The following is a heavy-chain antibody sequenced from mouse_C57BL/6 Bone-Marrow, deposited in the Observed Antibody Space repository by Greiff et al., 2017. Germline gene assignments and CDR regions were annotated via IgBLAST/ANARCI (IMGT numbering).Heavy chain of an antibody. D-gene: IGHD4-1*02. V-gene: IGHV5-6*01. J-gene: IGHJ2*01. CDR2: ISSGGSYT. CDR3: ASTETGVYFDY. CDR1: GFTFSSYG. Sequence: EVQGVESGGDLVKPGGSLKLSCAASGFTFSSYGMSWVRQTPDKRLEWVATISSGGSYTYYPDSVKGRFTISRDNAKNTLYLQMSSLKSEDTAIYYCASTETGVYFDYWGQGTTLTVSS.